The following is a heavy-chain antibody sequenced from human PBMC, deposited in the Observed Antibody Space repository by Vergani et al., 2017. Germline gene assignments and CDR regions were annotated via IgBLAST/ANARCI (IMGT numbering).Heavy chain of an antibody. CDR1: DSSIMTNPY. V-gene: IGHV4-38-2*01. J-gene: IGHJ6*02. Sequence: QVQLQESGPGLVKPSETLTLTCDVSDSSIMTNPYWGWFRQSPGQGLEWIGCIHHSGDTHYNSSLKSRVSISIVSSSKFSLILTSVTAADTAIYYCARHRGSGGFFPSSYFYGMDVWGHGTTVTVSS. CDR2: IHHSGDT. D-gene: IGHD3-10*01. CDR3: ARHRGSGGFFPSSYFYGMDV.